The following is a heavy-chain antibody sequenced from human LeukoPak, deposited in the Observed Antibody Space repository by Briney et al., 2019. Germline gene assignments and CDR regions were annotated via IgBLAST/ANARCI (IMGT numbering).Heavy chain of an antibody. J-gene: IGHJ5*02. CDR3: ARAGSSSLNEYDNWFDP. CDR2: AYYSGST. Sequence: SETLSLTCAVSGGSVSSSTYYWGWIRQPPGKGLEWIGSAYYSGSTYYNPSLKTRVTISVDTPKNQFSLNLRSVTAADTAVYFCARAGSSSLNEYDNWFDPWGQGTLVTVSS. V-gene: IGHV4-39*01. D-gene: IGHD6-13*01. CDR1: GGSVSSSTYY.